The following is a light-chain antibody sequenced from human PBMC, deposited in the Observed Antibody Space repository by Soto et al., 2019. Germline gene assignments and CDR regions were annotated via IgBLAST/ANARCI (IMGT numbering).Light chain of an antibody. CDR3: HQRQSWPRT. CDR1: QYVGTR. J-gene: IGKJ1*01. Sequence: EIVLTQSPATLSSSPGATATLSRRASQYVGTRLAWYQHKPGQAPRLLIYYTSNRATGIPARFSGSGSGTDFTLTINSLAPEDFAIYYCHQRQSWPRTFGQGTKVDIK. CDR2: YTS. V-gene: IGKV3-11*01.